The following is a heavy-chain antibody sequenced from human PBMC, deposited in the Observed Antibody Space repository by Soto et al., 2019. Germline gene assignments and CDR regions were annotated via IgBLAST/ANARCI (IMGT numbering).Heavy chain of an antibody. CDR2: ILHDGNNR. D-gene: IGHD2-21*01. J-gene: IGHJ4*02. CDR3: ARDMQLWRLDS. CDR1: GFTFSNYI. Sequence: GSLRLSCAASGFTFSNYILHWVRQAPGKGLEWVAMILHDGNNRYYADSVKGRFTISRDNSKSTLYLQVDSLRTEDTAVYYCARDMQLWRLDSWGQGTLVTVSS. V-gene: IGHV3-30*03.